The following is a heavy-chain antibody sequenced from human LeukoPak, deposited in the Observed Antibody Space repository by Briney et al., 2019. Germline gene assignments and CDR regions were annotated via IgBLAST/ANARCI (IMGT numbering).Heavy chain of an antibody. CDR1: GGSISSYY. J-gene: IGHJ4*02. V-gene: IGHV4-59*01. Sequence: PSETLSLTCTVSGGSISSYYRGWLRQPPGKGLEWIGYIYYSGSTNYNPSLKGRVTISVDTSKNQFSLKLSSVTAADTAVYYCARASITMVRGVDYWGQGTLVTVSS. CDR2: IYYSGST. CDR3: ARASITMVRGVDY. D-gene: IGHD3-10*01.